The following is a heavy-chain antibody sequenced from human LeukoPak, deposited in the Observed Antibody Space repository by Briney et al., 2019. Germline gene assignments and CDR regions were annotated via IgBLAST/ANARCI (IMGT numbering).Heavy chain of an antibody. V-gene: IGHV1-8*01. CDR2: MNPNSGNT. CDR3: ARGSGSFDWFDP. J-gene: IGHJ5*02. CDR1: GYTFTSYD. D-gene: IGHD1-26*01. Sequence: ASVKVSCKASGYTFTSYDINWVRQATGQGLEWMGWMNPNSGNTGYAQKFQGRVTMTRNTSISTAYMELSSLRSEDTAVYYCARGSGSFDWFDPWDQGTLVTVSS.